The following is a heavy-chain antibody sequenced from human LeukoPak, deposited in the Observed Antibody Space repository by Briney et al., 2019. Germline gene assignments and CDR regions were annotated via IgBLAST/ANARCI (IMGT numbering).Heavy chain of an antibody. CDR2: IYTSGST. Sequence: SETLSLTCTVSGGSISSYYWSWIRQPAGKGLEWIGRIYTSGSTNYNPSLKSRVTMSVDTSKNQFSLKLSSVTAADTAVYYCARVSGSYGALAHYYYYMDVWGKGTTVTISS. CDR1: GGSISSYY. D-gene: IGHD3-10*01. CDR3: ARVSGSYGALAHYYYYMDV. J-gene: IGHJ6*03. V-gene: IGHV4-4*07.